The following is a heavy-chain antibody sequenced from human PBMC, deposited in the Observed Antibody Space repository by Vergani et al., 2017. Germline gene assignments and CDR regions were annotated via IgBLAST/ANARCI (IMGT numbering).Heavy chain of an antibody. CDR3: ARALWFGELLSYYYYYYMDV. CDR1: GFTFDDYA. Sequence: EVQLVESGGGLVQPGRSLRLSCAASGFTFDDYAMHWVRQAPGKGLEWVSGISWNSGSIGYADSVKGRFTISRDNAKNSLYLQMNSLRAEDTAVYYCARALWFGELLSYYYYYYMDVWGKGTTVTVSS. D-gene: IGHD3-10*01. J-gene: IGHJ6*03. CDR2: ISWNSGSI. V-gene: IGHV3-9*01.